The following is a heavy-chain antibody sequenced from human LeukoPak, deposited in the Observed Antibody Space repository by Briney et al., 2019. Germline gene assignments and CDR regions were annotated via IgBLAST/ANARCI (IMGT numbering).Heavy chain of an antibody. CDR1: GFTFSSYA. J-gene: IGHJ3*02. CDR2: ISYDGSNK. Sequence: GGSLRLSCAASGFTFSSYAMHWVRQAPGKGLEWVAVISYDGSNKYYADSVKGRFTISRDNSKNTLYLQMNSLRAEDTAVYYCRGGQIGGNDAFDIWGQGTMVTVSS. D-gene: IGHD6-25*01. V-gene: IGHV3-30-3*01. CDR3: RGGQIGGNDAFDI.